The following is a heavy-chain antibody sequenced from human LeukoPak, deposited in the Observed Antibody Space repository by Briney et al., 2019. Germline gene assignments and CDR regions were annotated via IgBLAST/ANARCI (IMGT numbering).Heavy chain of an antibody. J-gene: IGHJ4*02. CDR3: ARVLNGYNIRDYFDY. CDR1: GYTFTSYY. V-gene: IGHV1-46*01. CDR2: INPSGGST. Sequence: GASVKVSCKASGYTFTSYYIHWVRQAPGQGLEWMGLINPSGGSTNYAQKFQGRVTMTRDTSTSTVYMELSSLRSDDTAMYYCARVLNGYNIRDYFDYWGQGTLVTVSS. D-gene: IGHD5-24*01.